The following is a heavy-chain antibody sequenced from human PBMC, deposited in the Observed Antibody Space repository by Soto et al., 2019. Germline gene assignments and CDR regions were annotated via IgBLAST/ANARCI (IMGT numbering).Heavy chain of an antibody. CDR2: IYYSGST. Sequence: SETLSLTCTVSGDSITSNSYFWAWIRQPSGKGLEWIGSIYYSGSTYHNPSLKSRVTISVDRSNNQFSLKLTSVTAADTAVYYCARHFSVDHFDYWGQGALVTVAS. J-gene: IGHJ4*02. CDR3: ARHFSVDHFDY. CDR1: GDSITSNSYF. V-gene: IGHV4-39*01. D-gene: IGHD3-9*01.